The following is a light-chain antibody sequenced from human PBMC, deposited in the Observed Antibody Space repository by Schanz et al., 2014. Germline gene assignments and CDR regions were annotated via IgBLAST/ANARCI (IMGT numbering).Light chain of an antibody. CDR1: RSNIGAGYD. V-gene: IGLV1-40*01. CDR3: QSYDSSLSGSV. CDR2: DTN. Sequence: QSVLTQPPSVSGAPGQRVTISCTGSRSNIGAGYDVHWYQQLPGTAPKLLIYDTNNRPSGVPDRFSVSKSGTSASLAITGLQAEDETHYYCQSYDSSLSGSVFGGGTKLTVL. J-gene: IGLJ3*02.